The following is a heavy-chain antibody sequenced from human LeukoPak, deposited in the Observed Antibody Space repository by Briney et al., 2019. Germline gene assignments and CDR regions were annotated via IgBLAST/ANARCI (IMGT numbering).Heavy chain of an antibody. CDR1: GFTLKNYA. CDR2: IRGSDAGK. D-gene: IGHD5-12*01. J-gene: IGHJ4*02. Sequence: VGSLSLSCAASGFTLKNYAMSWVRQAPGTGLEGVSAIRGSDAGKYYADSVKGRFTSSRDNSKITLYLQMNSLRAEDTAVYCCARQKGVATSYFDYWGQGTLVTVSS. V-gene: IGHV3-23*01. CDR3: ARQKGVATSYFDY.